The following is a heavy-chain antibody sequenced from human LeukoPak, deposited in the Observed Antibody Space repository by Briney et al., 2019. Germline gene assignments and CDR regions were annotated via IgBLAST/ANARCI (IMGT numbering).Heavy chain of an antibody. V-gene: IGHV4-59*08. CDR1: GGSISSYY. CDR2: IYYSGST. Sequence: SETLSHTCTVSGGSISSYYWSWIRQPPGKGLEWIGYIYYSGSTNYNPSLKSRVTISVDTSKNQFSLKLSSVTAADTAVYYCARSIVVVPVFDYWGQGTLVTVSS. J-gene: IGHJ4*02. CDR3: ARSIVVVPVFDY. D-gene: IGHD2-2*01.